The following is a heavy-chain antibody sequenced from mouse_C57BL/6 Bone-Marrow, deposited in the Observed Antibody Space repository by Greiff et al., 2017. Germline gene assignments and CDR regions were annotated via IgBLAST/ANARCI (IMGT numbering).Heavy chain of an antibody. V-gene: IGHV5-17*01. D-gene: IGHD1-1*02. J-gene: IGHJ4*01. Sequence: EVKLVESGGGLVKPGGSLQLSCAASGFTFSDYGMHWVRQAPEKGLEWVAYISSGSSTIYYADTVKGRFTISRDNAKNTLFLQMTSLRSEDTAMYYCARGSYPYYYAMDYWGQGTSVTVSS. CDR2: ISSGSSTI. CDR3: ARGSYPYYYAMDY. CDR1: GFTFSDYG.